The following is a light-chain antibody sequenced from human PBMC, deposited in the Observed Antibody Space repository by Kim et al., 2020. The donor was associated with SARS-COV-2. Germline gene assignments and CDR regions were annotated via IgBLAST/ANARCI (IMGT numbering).Light chain of an antibody. CDR3: QQYTSVPYT. Sequence: LAPGEGATLPCRASQSISSRYLAWFQQKPGQAPRLLIYGASSGATGISDRFSGSGSGTDFTLTISRLEPEDFAVYYCQQYTSVPYTFGQGTKLEI. V-gene: IGKV3-20*01. CDR2: GAS. J-gene: IGKJ2*01. CDR1: QSISSRY.